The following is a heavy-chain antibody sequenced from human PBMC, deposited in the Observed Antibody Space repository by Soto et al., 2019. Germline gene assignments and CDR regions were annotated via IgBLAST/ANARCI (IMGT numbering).Heavy chain of an antibody. J-gene: IGHJ4*02. CDR3: ASGLGGDYSKYFTLFDY. D-gene: IGHD4-4*01. V-gene: IGHV3-33*01. CDR1: GFTFSSYG. Sequence: QVQLVESGGGVVQPGRSLRLSCAASGFTFSSYGMHWVRQAPGKGLEWVAVIWYDGSNKYYADSVKGRFTISRDNSKNTLYLQMNSLRAEDTAVYYCASGLGGDYSKYFTLFDYWGQGTLVTVSS. CDR2: IWYDGSNK.